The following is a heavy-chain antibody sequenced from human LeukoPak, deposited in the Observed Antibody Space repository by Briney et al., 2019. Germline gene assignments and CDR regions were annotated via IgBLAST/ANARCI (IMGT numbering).Heavy chain of an antibody. CDR3: ARDQGSYYDSSSPNLYGMDV. D-gene: IGHD3-22*01. V-gene: IGHV3-30*04. CDR2: ISYDGSNK. Sequence: GGSLRLSCVASGSTFSSYAMHWVRQAPGKGLEWVAVISYDGSNKYSADSVKGRFTISRDNSKNTLYLQMNSLRAEDTAVYYCARDQGSYYDSSSPNLYGMDVWGQGTTVTVSS. J-gene: IGHJ6*02. CDR1: GSTFSSYA.